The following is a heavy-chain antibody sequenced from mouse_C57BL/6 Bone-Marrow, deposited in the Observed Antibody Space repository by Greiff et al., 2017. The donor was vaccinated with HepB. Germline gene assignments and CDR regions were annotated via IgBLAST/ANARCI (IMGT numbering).Heavy chain of an antibody. D-gene: IGHD2-3*01. CDR2: INPNYGTT. CDR3: ARGGGYYLYYAMDY. Sequence: VQLKESGPELVKPGASVKISCKASGYSFTDYNMNWVKQSNGKSLEWIGVINPNYGTTSYNQKFKGKATLTVDQSSSTAYMQLNSLTSEDSAVYYCARGGGYYLYYAMDYWGQGTSVTVSS. V-gene: IGHV1-39*01. J-gene: IGHJ4*01. CDR1: GYSFTDYN.